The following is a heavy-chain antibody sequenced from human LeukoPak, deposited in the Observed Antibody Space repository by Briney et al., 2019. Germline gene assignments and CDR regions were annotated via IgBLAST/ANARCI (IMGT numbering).Heavy chain of an antibody. CDR1: GFTFSSYA. Sequence: GGSLRLSCAASGFTFSSYAMHWVRQAPGKGLEYVSAISSNGGSTYYANSVKGRFTISRDNSKNTLYLQMGSLRAEDMAVYYCARTAGDCSGGSCYLPYDYWGQGTLVTVSP. J-gene: IGHJ4*02. CDR3: ARTAGDCSGGSCYLPYDY. V-gene: IGHV3-64*01. D-gene: IGHD2-15*01. CDR2: ISSNGGST.